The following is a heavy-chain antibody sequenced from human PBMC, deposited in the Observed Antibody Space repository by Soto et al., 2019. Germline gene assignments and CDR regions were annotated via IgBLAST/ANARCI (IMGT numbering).Heavy chain of an antibody. D-gene: IGHD2-2*03. CDR3: AREWMARGPNWFDP. J-gene: IGHJ5*02. V-gene: IGHV1-69*13. CDR2: IIPIFGTA. Sequence: ASVKVSCKASGGTFSSYAISWVRQAPGQGLEWMGGIIPIFGTANYAQKFQGRVTITADESTSTAYMELSSLRSEDTAVYYCAREWMARGPNWFDPWGQGTLVTVSS. CDR1: GGTFSSYA.